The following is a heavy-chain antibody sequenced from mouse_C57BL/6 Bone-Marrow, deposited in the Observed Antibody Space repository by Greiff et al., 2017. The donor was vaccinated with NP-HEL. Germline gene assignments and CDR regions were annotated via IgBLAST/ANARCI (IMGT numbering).Heavy chain of an antibody. CDR3: VGLLRYAMDY. CDR2: IRSKSNNYAT. CDR1: GFSFNTYA. Sequence: EVKLVESGGGLVQPKGSLKLSCAASGFSFNTYAMNWVRQAPGKGLEWVARIRSKSNNYATYYADSVKDRFTISRDDSESMLYLQMNNLKTEDTAMYYCVGLLRYAMDYWGQGTSVTVSS. J-gene: IGHJ4*01. V-gene: IGHV10-1*01. D-gene: IGHD2-3*01.